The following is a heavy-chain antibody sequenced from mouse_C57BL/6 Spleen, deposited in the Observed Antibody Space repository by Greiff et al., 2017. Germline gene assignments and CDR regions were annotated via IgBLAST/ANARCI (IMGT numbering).Heavy chain of an antibody. CDR3: ARSTTVVAGFDY. D-gene: IGHD1-1*01. V-gene: IGHV1-76*01. J-gene: IGHJ2*01. CDR2: IYPGSGNT. CDR1: GYTFTDYY. Sequence: QVQLQQSVAELVRPGASVKLSCKASGYTFTDYYINWVEPRPGQGLEWIARIYPGSGNTYYNEKFKGKATLTAEKSSSTAYMQLSSLTSEDSAVYFCARSTTVVAGFDYWGQGTTLTVSS.